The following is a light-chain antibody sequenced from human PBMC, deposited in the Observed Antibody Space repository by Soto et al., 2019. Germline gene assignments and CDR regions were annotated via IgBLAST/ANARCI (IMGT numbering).Light chain of an antibody. Sequence: QSVLTQPPSVSGAPGQMVTISCTGSSSNIGAGYDVHWYQPLPGTAPKLLIYGNFNRPSGVPDRFSGSKSGTSSSLAITGLQAEDEADYYCQSYDSSLSAYVFGTGTKVTVL. J-gene: IGLJ1*01. CDR3: QSYDSSLSAYV. V-gene: IGLV1-40*01. CDR1: SSNIGAGYD. CDR2: GNF.